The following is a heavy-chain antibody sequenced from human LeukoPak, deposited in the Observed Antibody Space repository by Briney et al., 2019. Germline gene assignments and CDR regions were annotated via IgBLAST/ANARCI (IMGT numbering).Heavy chain of an antibody. V-gene: IGHV3-7*01. CDR1: GFTFSNYW. CDR3: ARETPRRGETRDGYR. CDR2: TKQDGSET. D-gene: IGHD5-24*01. J-gene: IGHJ4*02. Sequence: GGSLRLSCAASGFTFSNYWMNWGRQAPGKGRGGLANTKQDGSETYYADSVKGRFTLSSDNAKNSLYLQMNSLRAEDTAVYYCARETPRRGETRDGYRWGQGTLVTVSS.